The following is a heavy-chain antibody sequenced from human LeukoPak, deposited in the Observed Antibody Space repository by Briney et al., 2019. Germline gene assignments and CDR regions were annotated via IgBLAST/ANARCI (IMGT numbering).Heavy chain of an antibody. J-gene: IGHJ4*02. CDR1: GFTFSSYS. CDR2: INSDARST. Sequence: GGSLRLSCAASGFTFSSYSMNWVRQAPGKGLVWVSRINSDARSTSYADSVKGRFTISRDNAKNTLYLQMNSLRAEDTAVYYCAKDRGYSYGTFDYWGQGTLVTVSS. D-gene: IGHD5-18*01. CDR3: AKDRGYSYGTFDY. V-gene: IGHV3-74*01.